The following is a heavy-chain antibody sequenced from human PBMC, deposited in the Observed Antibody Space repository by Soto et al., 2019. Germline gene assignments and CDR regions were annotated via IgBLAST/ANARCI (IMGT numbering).Heavy chain of an antibody. Sequence: GGSLRLSCAVSGLTFGTYSMNWVRQAAGKGLEWIAYISYDSDTIQYADSVKGRFTISRDNAKNSLYLQMNSLREEDTAVYYCARLYYDYVWGKGTTVTVSS. V-gene: IGHV3-48*02. D-gene: IGHD3-3*01. CDR1: GLTFGTYS. CDR2: ISYDSDTI. J-gene: IGHJ6*04. CDR3: ARLYYDYV.